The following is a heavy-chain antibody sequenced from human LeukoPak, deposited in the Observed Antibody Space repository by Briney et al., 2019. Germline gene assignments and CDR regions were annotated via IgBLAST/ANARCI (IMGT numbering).Heavy chain of an antibody. CDR3: ARLVSGSYYSPWFDP. CDR2: THYSGST. J-gene: IGHJ5*02. Sequence: SETLSLTCTVSGGSISSSGYYWGWIRQPPGKGLEWIGSTHYSGSTYYNPSLRSRVTISVDASKNQFSLKLSSVTAADTAVYYCARLVSGSYYSPWFDPWGQGTLVTVSS. D-gene: IGHD3-10*01. V-gene: IGHV4-39*01. CDR1: GGSISSSGYY.